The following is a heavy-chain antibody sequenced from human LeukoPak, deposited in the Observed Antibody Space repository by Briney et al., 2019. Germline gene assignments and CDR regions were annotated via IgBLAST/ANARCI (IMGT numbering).Heavy chain of an antibody. V-gene: IGHV4-4*07. CDR3: VRDYSSGWPMNYYIPFLDL. D-gene: IGHD6-19*01. CDR2: VFVTGSP. CDR1: RASVSSYY. J-gene: IGHJ6*04. Sequence: SETLSLTCTVFRASVSSYYWSWVRQPAGKGLEWIGRVFVTGSPNYSPSLKSRVSISLDASKNRLSLRLTSVTAADTAVYFCVRDYSSGWPMNYYIPFLDLWGKGTTVTVSS.